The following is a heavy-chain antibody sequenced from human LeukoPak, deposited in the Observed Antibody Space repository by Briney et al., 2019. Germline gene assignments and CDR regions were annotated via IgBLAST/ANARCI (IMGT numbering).Heavy chain of an antibody. J-gene: IGHJ3*02. CDR2: RGSGGGT. CDR1: GITFSTYA. D-gene: IGHD4-17*01. Sequence: PGGSLRLSCAASGITFSTYAMTWVRQAPGKGLEWVSSRGSGGGTDYADSVKGRSTISRDNSRDTLFLQMNSLRAEDTALYYCTRDPNGDYVGAFDMWGPGTMVTVSS. CDR3: TRDPNGDYVGAFDM. V-gene: IGHV3-23*01.